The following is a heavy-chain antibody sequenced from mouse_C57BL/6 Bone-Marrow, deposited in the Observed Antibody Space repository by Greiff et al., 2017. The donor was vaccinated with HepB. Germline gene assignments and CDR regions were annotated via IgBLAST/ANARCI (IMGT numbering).Heavy chain of an antibody. J-gene: IGHJ4*01. D-gene: IGHD2-1*01. CDR2: IYPGSGST. Sequence: QVQLQQPGAELVKPGASVKMSCKASGYTFTSYWITWVKQRPGQGLEWIGDIYPGSGSTNYNEKFKSKATLTVDTSSSTAYMQLSSLTSEDSAVYYGAREEYGNFLYYYAMDYWGQGTSVTVSS. CDR3: AREEYGNFLYYYAMDY. CDR1: GYTFTSYW. V-gene: IGHV1-55*01.